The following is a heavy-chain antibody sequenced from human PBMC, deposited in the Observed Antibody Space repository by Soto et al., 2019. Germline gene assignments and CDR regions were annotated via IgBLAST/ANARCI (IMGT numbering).Heavy chain of an antibody. J-gene: IGHJ4*02. CDR2: INPSGGST. V-gene: IGHV1-46*01. CDR3: ARDRCDTTSCYECDY. CDR1: GYTFTSYY. D-gene: IGHD2-2*01. Sequence: QVQLVQSGAEVKKSGASVKVSCKASGYTFTSYYMHWVRQAPGQGLEWMGIINPSGGSTRFAQEFQGRVTLTRDTSTNTVYMELSSLRSDDTAVYYCARDRCDTTSCYECDYWGQGTLVTVSS.